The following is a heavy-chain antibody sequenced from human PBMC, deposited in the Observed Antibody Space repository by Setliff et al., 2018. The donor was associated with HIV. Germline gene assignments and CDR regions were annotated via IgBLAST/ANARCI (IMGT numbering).Heavy chain of an antibody. CDR2: INHSGST. CDR3: ARARMAAPRPFDA. V-gene: IGHV4-34*01. J-gene: IGHJ1*01. CDR1: GGSFRNYY. D-gene: IGHD6-6*01. Sequence: PSETLSLTCAVYGGSFRNYYWSWVRQAPGKGLEWIGEINHSGSTNYNPSLKSRVTASIDTSKNQFSLKLNSVSAAGTAVYFCARARMAAPRPFDAWGQGTLVTVSS.